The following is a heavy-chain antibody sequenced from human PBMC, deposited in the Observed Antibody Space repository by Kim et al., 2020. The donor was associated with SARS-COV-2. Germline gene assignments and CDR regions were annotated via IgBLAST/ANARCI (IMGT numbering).Heavy chain of an antibody. CDR2: ISAYNGNT. D-gene: IGHD3-10*01. J-gene: IGHJ6*02. CDR3: ARAQYYYGSKGMDV. CDR1: GYTFTSYG. Sequence: ASVKVSCKASGYTFTSYGISWVRQAPGQGLEWMGWISAYNGNTNYAQKLQGRVTMTTDTSTSTAYMELRSLRSDDTAVYYCARAQYYYGSKGMDVWGQGTTVTVSS. V-gene: IGHV1-18*04.